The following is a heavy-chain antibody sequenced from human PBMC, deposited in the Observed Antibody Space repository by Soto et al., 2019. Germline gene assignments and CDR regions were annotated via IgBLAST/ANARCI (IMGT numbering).Heavy chain of an antibody. CDR3: ASESSSRPITYYYYYGMDV. CDR2: IIPIFGTA. V-gene: IGHV1-69*01. D-gene: IGHD6-6*01. Sequence: QVQLVQSGAEVKKPGSSVKVSCKASGGTFSSYAISWVRQAPGQGLEWMGGIIPIFGTANYAQKFQGRVTITADESTSTAYMELSSLRAEDTAVYYCASESSSRPITYYYYYGMDVWGQGTTVTVSS. J-gene: IGHJ6*02. CDR1: GGTFSSYA.